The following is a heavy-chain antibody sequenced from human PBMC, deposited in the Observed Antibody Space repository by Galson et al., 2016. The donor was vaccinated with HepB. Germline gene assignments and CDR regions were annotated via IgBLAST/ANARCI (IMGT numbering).Heavy chain of an antibody. D-gene: IGHD2-15*01. V-gene: IGHV3-11*01. CDR2: ISSSGNSI. CDR1: GFTFRDYY. Sequence: SLRLSCAASGFTFRDYYMSWIRQAPGKGLEWVSYISSSGNSIYSADSVRGRFTISRDNAMNSLSLQMNSLRVEDTAVYYCARLATGDLGNWYFDLWGRGSLVTVSS. J-gene: IGHJ2*01. CDR3: ARLATGDLGNWYFDL.